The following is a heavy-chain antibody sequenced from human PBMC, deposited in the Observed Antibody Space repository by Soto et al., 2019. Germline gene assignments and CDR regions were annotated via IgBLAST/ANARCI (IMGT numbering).Heavy chain of an antibody. CDR1: GYTFTRYA. J-gene: IGHJ4*02. CDR3: ARDPKHYGSGSKLFDY. Sequence: GASVKVSCKASGYTFTRYAMHWVRQAPGQRLEWMGWINAGNGNTKYSQKFQGRVTITRDTSASTAYMELSSLRSEDTAVYYCARDPKHYGSGSKLFDYWGQGTLVTVSS. CDR2: INAGNGNT. V-gene: IGHV1-3*01. D-gene: IGHD3-10*01.